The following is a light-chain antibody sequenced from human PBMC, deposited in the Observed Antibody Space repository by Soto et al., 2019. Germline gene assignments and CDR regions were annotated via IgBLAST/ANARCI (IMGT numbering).Light chain of an antibody. CDR3: QQGYSNPWT. CDR2: AAP. Sequence: DIQMTQSPSSLSASIGVRVTITCRASQTVNTYLHWYQQKPGKAPKLLIYAAPNLQSGVPSRFSGSGSGTNFTLSLNSLQPEDFATYYCQQGYSNPWTFGQGTKVDIK. CDR1: QTVNTY. J-gene: IGKJ1*01. V-gene: IGKV1-39*01.